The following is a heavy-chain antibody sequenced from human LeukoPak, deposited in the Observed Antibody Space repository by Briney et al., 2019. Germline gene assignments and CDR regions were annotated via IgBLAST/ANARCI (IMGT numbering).Heavy chain of an antibody. CDR3: AIPGHSIVFDY. J-gene: IGHJ4*02. D-gene: IGHD1-26*01. Sequence: SETLSLTCAVYGGSFSGYYWSWIRQPPGKGLEWIGEINHSGSTNYNPSLKSRVTISVDTSKNQFSLKLSSVTAADTAVYYCAIPGHSIVFDYWGQGTLVTVSS. CDR1: GGSFSGYY. V-gene: IGHV4-34*01. CDR2: INHSGST.